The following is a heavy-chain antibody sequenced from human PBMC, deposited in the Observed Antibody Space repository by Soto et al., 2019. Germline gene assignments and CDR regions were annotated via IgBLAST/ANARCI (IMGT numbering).Heavy chain of an antibody. V-gene: IGHV4-39*01. CDR1: GGSVSSSSCY. CDR3: ARHEVNIYYYYGMDV. Sequence: SETLSLTCTVSGGSVSSSSCYWGWIRQPPGKGLEWIGSIYYSGSTYYNPSLKSRVTISVDTSKNQFSLKLSSVTAADTAVYYCARHEVNIYYYYGMDVWGQGTTVTVSS. CDR2: IYYSGST. J-gene: IGHJ6*02.